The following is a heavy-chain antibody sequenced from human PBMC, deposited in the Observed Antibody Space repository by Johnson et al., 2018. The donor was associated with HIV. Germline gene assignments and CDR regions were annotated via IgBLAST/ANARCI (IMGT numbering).Heavy chain of an antibody. CDR1: GFTFSTYG. J-gene: IGHJ3*02. Sequence: QVQLVESGGGVVQPGRSLRLSCAASGFTFSTYGMHWVRQAPGKGLEWVAVMWYDGSTKYYVDSVKGRFTISRDNSKRTLYLQMNSLRAEDTALYYCARRAGYSGQWLVQTVDAFDIWGQGAMVTVSS. CDR3: ARRAGYSGQWLVQTVDAFDI. V-gene: IGHV3-33*01. CDR2: MWYDGSTK. D-gene: IGHD6-19*01.